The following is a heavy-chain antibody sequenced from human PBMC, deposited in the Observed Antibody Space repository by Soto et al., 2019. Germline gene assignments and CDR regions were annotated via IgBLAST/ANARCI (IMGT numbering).Heavy chain of an antibody. CDR3: ARSEEDSDYYYYGMDV. Sequence: SQTLSLTCVGSGDTVSSNSVAWNCFRQSPSRGLEWLGRTYYRSRWYSDYAVSVRSRIDINADTSKNQVSLQLNSVTPEDTAVYYCARSEEDSDYYYYGMDVWGQGTTVTVSS. V-gene: IGHV6-1*01. J-gene: IGHJ6*02. CDR2: TYYRSRWYS. CDR1: GDTVSSNSVA. D-gene: IGHD2-15*01.